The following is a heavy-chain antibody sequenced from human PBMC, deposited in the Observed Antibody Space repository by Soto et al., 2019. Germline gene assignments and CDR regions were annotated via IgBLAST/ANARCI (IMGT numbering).Heavy chain of an antibody. D-gene: IGHD3-22*01. CDR2: MNPNSGNT. Sequence: ASVKVSCKASGYTFTSYDINWVRQATGQGLEWMGWMNPNSGNTGYAQKFQGRVTMTRNTSISTAYMELSSLRSEDTAVYYCARGRSDSSGYLGNYWGQGTLVTVSS. V-gene: IGHV1-8*01. CDR3: ARGRSDSSGYLGNY. CDR1: GYTFTSYD. J-gene: IGHJ4*02.